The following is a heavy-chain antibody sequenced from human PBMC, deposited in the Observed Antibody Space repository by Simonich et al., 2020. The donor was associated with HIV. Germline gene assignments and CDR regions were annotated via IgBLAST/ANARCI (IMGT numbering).Heavy chain of an antibody. D-gene: IGHD3-10*01. J-gene: IGHJ2*01. Sequence: HVQLVQSGAEVKKPGASVKVSCKASGYSFTSYGINWVRQAPGQGLDWMGWLSAYKGNTKYAQRFQGRVTMTTDTSTSTAYMELRSLRSDDTAVYYCASTSGVWFGEGWYFDLWGRGTLVTVSS. V-gene: IGHV1-18*01. CDR2: LSAYKGNT. CDR1: GYSFTSYG. CDR3: ASTSGVWFGEGWYFDL.